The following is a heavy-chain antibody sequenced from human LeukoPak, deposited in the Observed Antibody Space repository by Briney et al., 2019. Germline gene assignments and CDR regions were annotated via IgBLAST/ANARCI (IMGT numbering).Heavy chain of an antibody. CDR1: GYTFTVYY. J-gene: IGHJ4*02. Sequence: EASVKVSFKASGYTFTVYYMHWVRQAPGQGLEWMGWINAGNGNTKYSQEFQGRVTITRDTSASTAYMELSSLRSEDMAVYYCARGRDSSSFLLYDYWGQGTLVTVSS. V-gene: IGHV1-3*03. D-gene: IGHD6-13*01. CDR2: INAGNGNT. CDR3: ARGRDSSSFLLYDY.